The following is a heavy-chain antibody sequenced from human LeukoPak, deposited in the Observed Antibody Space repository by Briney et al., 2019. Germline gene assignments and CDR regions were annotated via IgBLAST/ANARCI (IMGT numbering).Heavy chain of an antibody. D-gene: IGHD3-10*01. J-gene: IGHJ4*02. Sequence: PSETLSLTCAVYGGSFSGYYWSWIRQPPGKGLEWIGEINHSGSTNYNPSLKSRVTISVDTSKNQFSLELSSVTAADTAVYYCARGPPGGDYWGQGTLVTVSS. CDR1: GGSFSGYY. V-gene: IGHV4-34*01. CDR2: INHSGST. CDR3: ARGPPGGDY.